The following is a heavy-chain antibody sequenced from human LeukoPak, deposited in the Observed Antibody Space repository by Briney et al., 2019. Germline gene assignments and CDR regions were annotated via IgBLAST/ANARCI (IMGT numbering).Heavy chain of an antibody. Sequence: SQTLSLTCTVSGGSISSGGYYWSWIRQHPGKGLEWIGHIAESGSTYHTPSLKSRVTISVDTSKNQFSLKLSSVTAADTAVYYCARVDYYPSGTYINWFDPWGQGTQVTVSS. D-gene: IGHD3-10*01. CDR3: ARVDYYPSGTYINWFDP. V-gene: IGHV4-31*03. CDR1: GGSISSGGYY. J-gene: IGHJ5*02. CDR2: IAESGST.